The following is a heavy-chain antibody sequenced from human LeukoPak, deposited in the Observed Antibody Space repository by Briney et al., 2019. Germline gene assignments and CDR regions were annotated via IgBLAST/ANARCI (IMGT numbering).Heavy chain of an antibody. CDR2: ISSSSSYI. Sequence: AGGSLRLSCAASGFTFSSYSMNWVRQAPGKGLEWVSSISSSSSYIYYADSVKGRFTISRDNAKNSLYLQMNSLRAEDTAVYYCARDGSVPAAKRWPFDYWGQGTLVTVSS. J-gene: IGHJ4*02. CDR3: ARDGSVPAAKRWPFDY. CDR1: GFTFSSYS. D-gene: IGHD2-2*01. V-gene: IGHV3-21*01.